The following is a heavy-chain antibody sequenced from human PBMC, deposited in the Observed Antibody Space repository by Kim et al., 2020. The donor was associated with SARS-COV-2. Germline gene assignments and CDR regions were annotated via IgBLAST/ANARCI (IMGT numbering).Heavy chain of an antibody. CDR1: GFPLSSHV. CDR2: ITPGGGT. Sequence: GGSLRLSCEASGFPLSSHVMRWVRQAPGKGLEWVSGITPGGGTYYADSVRGRFTISRDNSKNTLYLQLSSLRADDTAVYYCARCIFREGQKSGMDVWGQGTTVTVSS. CDR3: ARCIFREGQKSGMDV. J-gene: IGHJ6*02. V-gene: IGHV3-23*01.